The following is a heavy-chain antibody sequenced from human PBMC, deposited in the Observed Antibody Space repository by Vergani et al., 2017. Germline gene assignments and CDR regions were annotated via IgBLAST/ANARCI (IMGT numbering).Heavy chain of an antibody. Sequence: QVQLVQSGAEVKKPGSSVKVSCKASGGTFSSYAISWVRQAPGQGLEWMGGIIPIFGTANYAQKFQGRVTITADESTSTAYMELSSLRSEATAVYYCARDLILSSGWSPFDYWGQGTLVTVSS. V-gene: IGHV1-69*12. D-gene: IGHD6-19*01. CDR2: IIPIFGTA. CDR3: ARDLILSSGWSPFDY. CDR1: GGTFSSYA. J-gene: IGHJ4*02.